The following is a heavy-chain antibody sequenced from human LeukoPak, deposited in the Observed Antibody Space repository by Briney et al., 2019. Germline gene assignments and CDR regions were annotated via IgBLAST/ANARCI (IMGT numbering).Heavy chain of an antibody. CDR2: IYSTGTT. D-gene: IGHD5-12*01. CDR3: AREARSGYGGFWSDP. Sequence: SETLSLTCTVSGGSMNQYYWSWIRQPAGKGLEWIGRIYSTGTTYYKPSLKSRVTMSVDTSHNQFFLKLNSVTAADTAVYYCAREARSGYGGFWSDPWGQGTVVTVSS. J-gene: IGHJ5*02. V-gene: IGHV4-4*07. CDR1: GGSMNQYY.